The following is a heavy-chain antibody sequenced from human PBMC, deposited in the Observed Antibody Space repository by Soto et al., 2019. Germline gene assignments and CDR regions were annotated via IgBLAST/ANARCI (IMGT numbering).Heavy chain of an antibody. V-gene: IGHV1-58*02. CDR2: IVVGSGNT. Sequence: QMPLVQSGPEVKKPGTSVKGSCKASGFTFTSSAMQWVRQARGQRLEWIGWIVVGSGNTNYAQKFQERVTITRDMSTSTAYMELSSLRSEDTAVYYCAAFDDGDYPNDAFDIWGQGTMVTVSS. J-gene: IGHJ3*02. D-gene: IGHD4-17*01. CDR3: AAFDDGDYPNDAFDI. CDR1: GFTFTSSA.